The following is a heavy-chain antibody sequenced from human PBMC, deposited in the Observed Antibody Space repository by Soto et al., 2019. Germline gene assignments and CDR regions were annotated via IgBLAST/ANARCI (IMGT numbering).Heavy chain of an antibody. Sequence: QVQLVQSGAEVNKPGSSVKVSCKASGGTFSSYAISWVRQAPGQGLEWMGGIIPIFDTANYAQKFQGRVTITADEATSTAYMELSSLRSEDTAVYYCARHDCISSSCYYYYYYGMDVWGQGTTVTVSS. CDR2: IIPIFDTA. CDR3: ARHDCISSSCYYYYYYGMDV. D-gene: IGHD2-2*01. J-gene: IGHJ6*02. CDR1: GGTFSSYA. V-gene: IGHV1-69*12.